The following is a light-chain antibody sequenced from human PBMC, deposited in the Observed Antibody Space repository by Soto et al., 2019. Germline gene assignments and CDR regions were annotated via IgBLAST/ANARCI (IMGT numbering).Light chain of an antibody. CDR1: SSDVGGYKY. J-gene: IGLJ1*01. CDR2: DVS. CDR3: CSYAGSGTDNYV. Sequence: QSVLTQPRSVSGSPGQSVTISCTGTSSDVGGYKYVSWYQQHPGKAPKFIIYDVSERPSGVPDRFSGSKSGNTASLTISGLEAEDEADYYCCSYAGSGTDNYVFGSGTKLTVL. V-gene: IGLV2-11*01.